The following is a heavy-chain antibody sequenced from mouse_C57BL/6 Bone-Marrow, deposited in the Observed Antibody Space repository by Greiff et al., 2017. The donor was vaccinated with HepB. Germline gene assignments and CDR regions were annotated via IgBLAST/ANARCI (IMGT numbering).Heavy chain of an antibody. V-gene: IGHV5-16*01. CDR2: INYDGSST. J-gene: IGHJ1*03. CDR1: GFTFSDYY. CDR3: ARDWGRYFDV. Sequence: EVMLVESEGGLVQPGSSMKLSCTASGFTFSDYYMAWVRQVPEKGLEWVANINYDGSSTYYLDSLKSRFIISRDNAKNILYLQMSSLKSEDTATYYCARDWGRYFDVWGTGTTVTVSS.